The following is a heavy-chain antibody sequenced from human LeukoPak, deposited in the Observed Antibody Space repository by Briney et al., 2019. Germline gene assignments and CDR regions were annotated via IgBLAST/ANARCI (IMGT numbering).Heavy chain of an antibody. CDR2: ISSSSSTI. CDR1: GFTFSSYS. CDR3: ARDTYYDSSGYYYAYYFDY. V-gene: IGHV3-48*01. D-gene: IGHD3-22*01. Sequence: GGSLRLSCAASGFTFSSYSMNWVRQAPGKGLEWVSYISSSSSTIYYADSVKGRFTISRDNAKNSLYLQMNSLRAEDTAVYYCARDTYYDSSGYYYAYYFDYWGQGTLVTVSS. J-gene: IGHJ4*02.